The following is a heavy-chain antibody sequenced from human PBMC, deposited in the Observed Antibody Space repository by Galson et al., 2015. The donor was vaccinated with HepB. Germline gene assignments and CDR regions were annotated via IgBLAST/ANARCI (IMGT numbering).Heavy chain of an antibody. CDR1: GFTFSSYA. Sequence: SLRLSCAASGFTFSSYAMSWVRHAPGKGLEWVSAIIGSGVSTYYADSVKGRFTISRDNSKNTLYLQMNILIAEDTAVYYFAKGVDVWGDCGNLGQGTMVTVSS. J-gene: IGHJ4*02. V-gene: IGHV3-23*01. CDR2: IIGSGVST. D-gene: IGHD3-16*01. CDR3: AKGVDVWGDCGN.